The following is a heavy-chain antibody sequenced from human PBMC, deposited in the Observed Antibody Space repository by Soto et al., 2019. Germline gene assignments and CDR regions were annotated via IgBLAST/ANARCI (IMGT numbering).Heavy chain of an antibody. CDR1: DDSITSGAYY. CDR2: IQYRGST. D-gene: IGHD1-1*01. V-gene: IGHV4-39*07. Sequence: PSETLSLTYTVSDDSITSGAYYWGLIRQPPGKGLEWIGTIQYRGSTYYNPSLKSRVTISVDTSKNQFSLKLSSVTAADTAVYYCVTGSSPYYGIDVWGQGTTVTVSS. CDR3: VTGSSPYYGIDV. J-gene: IGHJ6*02.